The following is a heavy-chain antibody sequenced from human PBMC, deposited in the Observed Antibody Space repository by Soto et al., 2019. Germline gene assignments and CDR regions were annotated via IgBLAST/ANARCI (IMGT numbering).Heavy chain of an antibody. CDR2: INSDGSST. V-gene: IGHV3-74*01. CDR1: GFTFSSYW. D-gene: IGHD6-13*01. J-gene: IGHJ6*02. Sequence: EVQLVESGGGLVQPGGSLRLSCAASGFTFSSYWMHWVRQAPGKGLVWVSRINSDGSSTSYADSVKGRFTISRDNAKNTLYLQMSSLRAEDTAVYYCARERPRAAAGTPPYYCYGMDVWGQGPTVTVSS. CDR3: ARERPRAAAGTPPYYCYGMDV.